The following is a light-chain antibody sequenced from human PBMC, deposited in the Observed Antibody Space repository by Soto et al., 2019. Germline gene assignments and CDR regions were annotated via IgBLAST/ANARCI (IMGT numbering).Light chain of an antibody. V-gene: IGLV2-14*01. CDR1: SGDVGLYTY. CDR2: EVS. Sequence: QSALTQPASVSGSPGQSITISCTGTSGDVGLYTYVSWYQQHPGKVPKLMIYEVSDRPSGVSNRCSGAKSGNTASLTISDLQAEDEADYYCSSFTGRSPPVVFGSGTKV. J-gene: IGLJ1*01. CDR3: SSFTGRSPPVV.